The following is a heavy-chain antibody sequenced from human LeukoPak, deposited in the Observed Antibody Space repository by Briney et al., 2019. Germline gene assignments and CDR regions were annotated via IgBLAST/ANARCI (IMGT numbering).Heavy chain of an antibody. V-gene: IGHV4-34*01. CDR1: GGSFSGYY. CDR3: ARHAPDLDIVATYDGFDI. Sequence: SETLSLTCAVYGGSFSGYYWSWIRQPPGKGLEWIGEINHSGSTNYNPSLKSRVTISVDTSKNQFSLKLTSVTAADAAVYYCARHAPDLDIVATYDGFDIWGQGTMVTVSS. CDR2: INHSGST. D-gene: IGHD5-12*01. J-gene: IGHJ3*02.